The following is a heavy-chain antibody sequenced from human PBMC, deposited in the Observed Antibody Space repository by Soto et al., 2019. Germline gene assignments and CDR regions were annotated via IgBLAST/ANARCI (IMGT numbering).Heavy chain of an antibody. J-gene: IGHJ4*02. Sequence: QVQLVESGGGVVQPGRSLRLSCAASGFTFSSYGMHWVRQAPGKGLEWVAVIWYDGSNKYYADSVKGRFTISRDNSKNTLYLQMNSLRAEDTAVYYCARWPRVEMATISLVYWGQGTLVTVSS. CDR2: IWYDGSNK. CDR3: ARWPRVEMATISLVY. D-gene: IGHD5-12*01. CDR1: GFTFSSYG. V-gene: IGHV3-33*01.